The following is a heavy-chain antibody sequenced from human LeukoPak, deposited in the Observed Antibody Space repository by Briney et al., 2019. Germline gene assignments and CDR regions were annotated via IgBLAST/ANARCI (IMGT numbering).Heavy chain of an antibody. CDR3: ARDMRGAAAADDAFDI. J-gene: IGHJ3*02. CDR2: MNPNSGDT. D-gene: IGHD6-13*01. CDR1: GYTFTNCD. V-gene: IGHV1-8*03. Sequence: ASVKVSCKASGYTFTNCDINWVRQATGQGLEWMGWMNPNSGDTGYAQNFQGRVSITMNTSISTAYMELSSLRSEDTAVYYCARDMRGAAAADDAFDIWGQGTLVTVSS.